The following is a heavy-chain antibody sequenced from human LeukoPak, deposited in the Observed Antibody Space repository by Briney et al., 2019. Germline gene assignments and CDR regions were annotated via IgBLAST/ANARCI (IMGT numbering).Heavy chain of an antibody. D-gene: IGHD2-2*02. Sequence: GGSLRLSCAASGFTFDDYAMHWVRQAPGKGLEWVSGISWNSGSIGYADSVKGRFTISRDNAKNSLYLQMNSLRAEDTALYYCAKDSLVVPAAILGFDAFDNWGQGTMVTVSS. CDR3: AKDSLVVPAAILGFDAFDN. CDR1: GFTFDDYA. V-gene: IGHV3-9*01. CDR2: ISWNSGSI. J-gene: IGHJ3*02.